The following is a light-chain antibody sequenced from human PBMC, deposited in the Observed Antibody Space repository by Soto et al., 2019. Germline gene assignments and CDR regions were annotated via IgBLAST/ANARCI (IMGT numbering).Light chain of an antibody. V-gene: IGKV1-5*01. CDR1: QNIDKW. J-gene: IGKJ1*01. CDR2: DAS. Sequence: DIQMTQSPSTLSASVGDRVSITCRASQNIDKWLAWYQQKPQKAPKLLIFDASTLESGVPSRFSGSGSGTEFPLTISSLQPDDFATYYCQHYNTYQGTFGPGTKVEIK. CDR3: QHYNTYQGT.